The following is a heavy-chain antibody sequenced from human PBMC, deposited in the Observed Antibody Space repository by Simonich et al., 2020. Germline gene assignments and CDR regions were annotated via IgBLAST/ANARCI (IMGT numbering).Heavy chain of an antibody. CDR1: GSTFPGYY. Sequence: QVQLVQSGAEVKKPGASVKVSCKASGSTFPGYYRHWVRQAPGKGLEWMGRINPNSGGTNDAQKCQGRVTMTRDTSISTAYMELSRLRSDDTAVYYCARGALTGDYYYMDVWGKGTTVTVSS. CDR3: ARGALTGDYYYMDV. V-gene: IGHV1-2*02. CDR2: INPNSGGT. J-gene: IGHJ6*03. D-gene: IGHD7-27*01.